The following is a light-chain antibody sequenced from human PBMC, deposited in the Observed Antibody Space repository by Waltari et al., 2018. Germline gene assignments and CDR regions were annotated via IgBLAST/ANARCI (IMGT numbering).Light chain of an antibody. Sequence: QSALTQPASASGSPGQSITLSCTGTTSAAGGTNYSPWYQQHPAKAPNLMIFDVNKRPSGVSNRFSGSKSGNTASLTISGLQPEDEADYYCSSYTSSSTYVFGTGTKVTVL. CDR3: SSYTSSSTYV. V-gene: IGLV2-14*01. CDR2: DVN. CDR1: TSAAGGTNY. J-gene: IGLJ1*01.